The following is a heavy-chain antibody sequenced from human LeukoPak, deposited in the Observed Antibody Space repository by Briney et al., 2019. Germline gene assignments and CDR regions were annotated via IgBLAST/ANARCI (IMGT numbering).Heavy chain of an antibody. CDR1: GGTFSSYA. J-gene: IGHJ5*02. D-gene: IGHD3-10*01. CDR3: ARDKVWFGETPCSWFDP. Sequence: SVKVSCNASGGTFSSYAISGVRQAPGQGLEWMGRIIPILGIANYAQKFQGRLTITSDKSTSTAYMELSSLRSEDTAVYYCARDKVWFGETPCSWFDPWGQGTLVTVSS. V-gene: IGHV1-69*04. CDR2: IIPILGIA.